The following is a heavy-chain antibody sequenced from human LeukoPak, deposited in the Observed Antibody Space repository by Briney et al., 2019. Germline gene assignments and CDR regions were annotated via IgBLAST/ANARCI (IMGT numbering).Heavy chain of an antibody. CDR3: ARDWISALGDDY. V-gene: IGHV3-30-3*01. D-gene: IGHD3-10*01. CDR1: GFTFRTYA. Sequence: QPGGSPRLSCAASGFTFRTYAMHWVRQAPGKGLEWVALISYDGSNKYYADSVKGRFTISRDNSKNTLYLQMNSLRAEDTAVYYCARDWISALGDDYWGQGTLVTVSS. J-gene: IGHJ4*02. CDR2: ISYDGSNK.